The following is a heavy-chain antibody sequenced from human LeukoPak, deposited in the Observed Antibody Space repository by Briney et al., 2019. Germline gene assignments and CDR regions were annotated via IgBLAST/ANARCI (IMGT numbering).Heavy chain of an antibody. CDR1: GFTFSSYA. CDR2: ISGSGGST. Sequence: GGSLRLSCAASGFTFSSYAMSWVRQAPGKGLEWVSAISGSGGSTYYADSVKGRFTISRDNSKNTLYLQMNSLRAEDTAVYYCAKDHVASGWYRLYLVCFDYWGQGTLVTVSS. V-gene: IGHV3-23*01. D-gene: IGHD6-19*01. CDR3: AKDHVASGWYRLYLVCFDY. J-gene: IGHJ4*02.